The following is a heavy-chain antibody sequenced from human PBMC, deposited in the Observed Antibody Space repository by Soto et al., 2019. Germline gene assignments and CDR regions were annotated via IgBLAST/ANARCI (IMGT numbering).Heavy chain of an antibody. J-gene: IGHJ6*03. CDR1: GDSVSSNSAA. Sequence: SQTLSLTCAISGDSVSSNSAAWNWIRQSPSRGLEWLGRTYYRSKWYNDYAVSVKSRITINPDTSKNQFSLQLNSVTPEDTAVYYCARATSGLTITGDRSEDYYSYYYMDVWGKGTTVTVSS. V-gene: IGHV6-1*01. CDR3: ARATSGLTITGDRSEDYYSYYYMDV. CDR2: TYYRSKWYN. D-gene: IGHD7-27*01.